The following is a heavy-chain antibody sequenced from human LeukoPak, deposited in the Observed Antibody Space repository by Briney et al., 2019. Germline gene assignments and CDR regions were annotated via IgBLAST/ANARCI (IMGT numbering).Heavy chain of an antibody. CDR1: GFTFSSYG. CDR3: AKGHSSSWDFFDY. Sequence: SGGSLRLSCAASGFTFSSYGMHWVRQAPGKGLEWVAFIRYDGSNKYYADSVKGRFTISRDNSKNTLYLQMNSLRAEDTAVYYCAKGHSSSWDFFDYWGQGTLVTVSS. D-gene: IGHD6-13*01. V-gene: IGHV3-30*02. CDR2: IRYDGSNK. J-gene: IGHJ4*02.